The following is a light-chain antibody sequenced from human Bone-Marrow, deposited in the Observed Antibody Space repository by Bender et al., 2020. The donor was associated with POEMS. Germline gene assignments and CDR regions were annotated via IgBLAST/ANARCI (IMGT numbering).Light chain of an antibody. Sequence: SYGLTQPPSVSVSPGHTANTTCSGDQLGDQYASWYQLKPGQPPVLVIYEDNKRPSGIPERFSGSNAGNIATLTISGTQALDEDDYYCQAWDTSSVVFGGGTKLTVL. CDR1: QLGDQY. CDR2: EDN. CDR3: QAWDTSSVV. V-gene: IGLV3-1*01. J-gene: IGLJ2*01.